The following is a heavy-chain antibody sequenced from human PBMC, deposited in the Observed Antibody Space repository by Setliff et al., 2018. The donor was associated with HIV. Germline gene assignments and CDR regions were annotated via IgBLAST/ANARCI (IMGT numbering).Heavy chain of an antibody. J-gene: IGHJ1*01. CDR1: GGSITSDGYY. V-gene: IGHV4-31*02. Sequence: PSETLSLTCTVSGGSITSDGYYWHWIRQHTGKGLEWIGYIFYSGSVNYNQSLKNRVTLSLDTSKNQVSLKLNTVTAADAAVYDCARAPTGGLVGYFHHWSQGTLVTVSS. CDR3: ARAPTGGLVGYFHH. CDR2: IFYSGSV. D-gene: IGHD3-10*01.